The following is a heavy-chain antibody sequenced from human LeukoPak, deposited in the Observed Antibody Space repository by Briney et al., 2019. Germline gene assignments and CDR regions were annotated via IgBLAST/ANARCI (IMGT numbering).Heavy chain of an antibody. V-gene: IGHV3-21*04. CDR1: GFTFSSYS. D-gene: IGHD1-26*01. Sequence: GGSLRLSCAASGFTFSSYSMNWVRQAPGKGLEWVSSISSSSSYIYYADSVKGRFTISRDNAKNSLYLQMNSLRAEDTAVYYCAKDRRGWELLTAWDYWGQGTLVTVSS. CDR2: ISSSSSYI. J-gene: IGHJ4*02. CDR3: AKDRRGWELLTAWDY.